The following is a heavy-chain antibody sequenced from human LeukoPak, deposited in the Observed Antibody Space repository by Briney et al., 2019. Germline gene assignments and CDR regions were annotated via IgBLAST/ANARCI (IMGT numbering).Heavy chain of an antibody. CDR1: GFTFSSYA. D-gene: IGHD2-15*01. V-gene: IGHV3-23*01. Sequence: QPGRSLRLSCAASGFTFSSYAMHWVRQAPGKGLEWVSAISGSGGSTYYADSVKGRFTISRDNSKNTLYLQMNSLRAEDTAVYYCAKGDIVVVVAASLFDYWGQGTLVTVSS. CDR2: ISGSGGST. CDR3: AKGDIVVVVAASLFDY. J-gene: IGHJ4*02.